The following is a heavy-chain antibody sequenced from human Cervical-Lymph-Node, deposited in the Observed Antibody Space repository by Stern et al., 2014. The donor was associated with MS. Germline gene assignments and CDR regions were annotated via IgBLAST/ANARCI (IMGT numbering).Heavy chain of an antibody. D-gene: IGHD1-7*01. V-gene: IGHV1-46*01. CDR1: GYSFTSYH. J-gene: IGHJ4*02. Sequence: QMQLVQSGAEVKKPGASVKVSCKASGYSFTSYHMNWVRQAPGQGLEWMGMINPSGGGTNYAQKFQGRVIMTRDTSTSTVYMELSSLRSEDTAVYYCARDGGTIWDPKYYFDYWGQGTLVTVSS. CDR3: ARDGGTIWDPKYYFDY. CDR2: INPSGGGT.